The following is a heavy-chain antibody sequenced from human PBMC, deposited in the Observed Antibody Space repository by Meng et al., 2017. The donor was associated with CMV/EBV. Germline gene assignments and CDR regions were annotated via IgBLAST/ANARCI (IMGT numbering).Heavy chain of an antibody. CDR2: INHSGST. J-gene: IGHJ4*02. CDR3: ARESMVRGED. CDR1: GGSFSGYY. V-gene: IGHV4-34*01. D-gene: IGHD3-10*01. Sequence: QVQLQQWGAVLLKPSATLSLTCAVYGGSFSGYYGSWIRQPPGKGLEWIGEINHSGSTNYNPSLKSRVTISVDTSKNQFSLKLSSVTAADTAVYYCARESMVRGEDWGQGTLVTVSS.